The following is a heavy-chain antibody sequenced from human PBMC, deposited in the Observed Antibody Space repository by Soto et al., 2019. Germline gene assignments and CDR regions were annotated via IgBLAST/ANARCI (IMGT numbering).Heavy chain of an antibody. CDR1: GFTFSSYA. Sequence: GGSLRLSCAASGFTFSSYAMSWVRQAPGKGLEWVAAISGSGGSKYYADSVKGRFTISRDNSKSTLYLQMNSLRAEDTAVYYCAKDSDYGGNFGYWGQGTLVTVSS. CDR2: ISGSGGSK. V-gene: IGHV3-23*01. J-gene: IGHJ4*02. CDR3: AKDSDYGGNFGY. D-gene: IGHD4-17*01.